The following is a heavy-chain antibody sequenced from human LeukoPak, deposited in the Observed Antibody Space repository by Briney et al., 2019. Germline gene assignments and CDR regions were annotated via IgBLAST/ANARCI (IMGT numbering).Heavy chain of an antibody. CDR3: ARDYTGGWNDY. J-gene: IGHJ4*02. CDR2: ISSSTI. D-gene: IGHD7-27*01. CDR1: GFTFSSYS. V-gene: IGHV3-48*04. Sequence: GGSLRLSCVASGFTFSSYSMNWVRQAPGKGLEWVSYISSSTIYYADSVKGRLTISRDNAKESLYLQMNSLRAEDTAVYYCARDYTGGWNDYWGQGIRVTVSS.